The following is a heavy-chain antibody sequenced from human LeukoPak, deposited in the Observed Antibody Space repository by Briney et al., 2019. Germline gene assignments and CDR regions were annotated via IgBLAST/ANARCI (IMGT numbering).Heavy chain of an antibody. CDR1: GFTFSSYA. Sequence: PGGSLRLSCAASGFTFSSYAMSWVRQAPGKGLEWVSAISGSGGSTYYADSVKGRFTISRDNAKNSVYLQMSSLRVEDTAVYYCTRELWPGDYWGQGILVTVSS. CDR3: TRELWPGDY. D-gene: IGHD3-16*01. V-gene: IGHV3-23*01. CDR2: ISGSGGST. J-gene: IGHJ4*02.